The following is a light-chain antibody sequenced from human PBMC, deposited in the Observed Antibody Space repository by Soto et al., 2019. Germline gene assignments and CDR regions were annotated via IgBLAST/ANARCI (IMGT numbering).Light chain of an antibody. CDR3: SSYAGSNNFVV. V-gene: IGLV2-8*01. CDR2: VVS. J-gene: IGLJ2*01. Sequence: QSALTQPPSASGSPGQSVTISCTGTSSVVGGYNYVSWYQQHPGKAPKLMIYVVSKRPSGVPDRFSGSKSGNTASLTVSGLQAEDEADYYCSSYAGSNNFVVFGGGTKLTVL. CDR1: SSVVGGYNY.